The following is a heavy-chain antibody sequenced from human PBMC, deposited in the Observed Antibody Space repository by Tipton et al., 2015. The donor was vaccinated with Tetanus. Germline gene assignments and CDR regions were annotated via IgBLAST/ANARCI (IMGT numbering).Heavy chain of an antibody. CDR3: ARRPNWGSVWDAFDM. CDR2: IYYSGST. Sequence: TLSLTCTVPGDFISSSNYLWGWIRQPPGKGLEWIGTIYYSGSTYYNASLKSRVTIFIAMSKKQFSLQLSSVTAADTALYYCARRPNWGSVWDAFDMWGQGTLVTVSS. V-gene: IGHV4-39*01. J-gene: IGHJ3*02. D-gene: IGHD7-27*01. CDR1: GDFISSSNYL.